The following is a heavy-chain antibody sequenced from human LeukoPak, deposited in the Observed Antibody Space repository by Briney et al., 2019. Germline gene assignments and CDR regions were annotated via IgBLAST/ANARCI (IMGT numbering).Heavy chain of an antibody. Sequence: GGSLRLSCAASGFTLSSYVMSWVRQAPGKGLEWVSAIGGTGDSTNYAGSVMGRFTISSDSSKNMLYLQMNSLRAEDTAVYYCAKPVYDSSGHEYFQYWGQGTLVTVSS. V-gene: IGHV3-23*01. D-gene: IGHD3-22*01. J-gene: IGHJ1*01. CDR2: IGGTGDST. CDR1: GFTLSSYV. CDR3: AKPVYDSSGHEYFQY.